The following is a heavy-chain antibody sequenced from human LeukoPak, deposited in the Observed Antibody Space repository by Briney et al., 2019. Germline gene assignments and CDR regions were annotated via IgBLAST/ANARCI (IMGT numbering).Heavy chain of an antibody. D-gene: IGHD6-19*01. V-gene: IGHV3-30-3*01. CDR3: ARQDSGWGINWFDP. CDR1: GFTFSSYA. J-gene: IGHJ5*02. Sequence: PGGSLRLSCAPSGFTFSSYAMHWVRQAPGKGLEWVAVISYDGSNKYYADSVKGRFTISRDNSKNTLYLQMNSLRAEDTAVYYCARQDSGWGINWFDPWGQGTLVTVSS. CDR2: ISYDGSNK.